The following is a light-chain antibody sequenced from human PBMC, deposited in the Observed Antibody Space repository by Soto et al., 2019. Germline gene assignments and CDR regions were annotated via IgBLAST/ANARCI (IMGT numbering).Light chain of an antibody. J-gene: IGLJ2*01. CDR1: SGHSSYD. CDR3: QTWGTGIQVL. V-gene: IGLV4-69*01. Sequence: QPVLTQSPSASASLGASVKLTCTLSSGHSSYDIAWHQQQPEKGPRFLMKLNSDGRHSKGDGIPDRFSGSSSGAERYLTISSLQSEDEADYYCQTWGTGIQVLFGGGTKLTVL. CDR2: LNSDGRH.